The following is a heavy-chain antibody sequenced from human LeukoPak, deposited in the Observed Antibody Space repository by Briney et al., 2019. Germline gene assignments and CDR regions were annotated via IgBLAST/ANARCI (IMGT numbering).Heavy chain of an antibody. CDR2: IYYSGST. J-gene: IGHJ5*02. CDR3: ARDDGMDSSSWYGWFDP. V-gene: IGHV4-59*01. D-gene: IGHD6-13*01. CDR1: GGSISSYY. Sequence: PSETLSLTCTVSGGSISSYYWSWIRQPPGKGLEWIGYIYYSGSTNCNPSLKSRVTISVDTSKNQFSLKLSSVTAADTAVYYCARDDGMDSSSWYGWFDPWGQGTLVTVSS.